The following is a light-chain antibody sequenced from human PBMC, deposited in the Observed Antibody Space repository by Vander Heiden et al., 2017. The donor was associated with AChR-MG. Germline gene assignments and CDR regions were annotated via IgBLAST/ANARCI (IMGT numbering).Light chain of an antibody. CDR2: KDT. J-gene: IGLJ2*01. Sequence: SYELTQPPSVSVSPGQTARNTCSTDGFPQKIAYWYQQRSGKAPVLVIEKDTERPSGIPERFSGSRSGTTVTLAISGVQTEDEADYYCQSADNSGTLVFGGGTKLTVL. CDR1: GFPQKI. V-gene: IGLV3-25*03. CDR3: QSADNSGTLV.